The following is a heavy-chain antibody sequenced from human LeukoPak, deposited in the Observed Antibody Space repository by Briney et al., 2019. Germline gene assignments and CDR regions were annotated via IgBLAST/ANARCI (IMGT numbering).Heavy chain of an antibody. CDR2: IYYSGST. CDR3: AREMEKNWSDELDC. V-gene: IGHV4-59*01. J-gene: IGHJ4*02. CDR1: GGSISSYY. D-gene: IGHD1-1*01. Sequence: PSETLSLTCTVSGGSISSYYWSWIRQPPGKGLEWIGYIYYSGSTNYNPSLKGRVTISVDTSKNQFSLKLSSVTAADTAVYYCAREMEKNWSDELDCWGQGTLVTVSS.